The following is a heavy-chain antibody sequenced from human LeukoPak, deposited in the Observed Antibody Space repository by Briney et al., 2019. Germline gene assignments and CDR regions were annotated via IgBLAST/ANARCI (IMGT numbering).Heavy chain of an antibody. CDR3: TRAWLISGSYWYFDF. J-gene: IGHJ2*01. CDR1: GGSISSNY. D-gene: IGHD5-12*01. CDR2: IYSSGNT. V-gene: IGHV4-4*07. Sequence: SETLSLTCTVSGGSISSNYWSWIRQPAGKGLEYIGRIYSSGNTNYNPSLKSRVTMSVDTSKNQFSLLLHSVTAADTAVYYCTRAWLISGSYWYFDFWGRGTLVIVSS.